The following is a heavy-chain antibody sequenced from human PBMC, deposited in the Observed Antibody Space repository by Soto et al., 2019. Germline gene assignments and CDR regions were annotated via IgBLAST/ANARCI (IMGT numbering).Heavy chain of an antibody. Sequence: QVQLVESGGGVVQPGRSLRLSCAASGFTFSSYGMHWVRQAPGKGLEWVAVISYDGSNKYYADSVKGRFTISRDNSKNTLYLQMNSLRAEDTAVYYCAKEEVGGDAFDIWGQGTMVTVSS. V-gene: IGHV3-30*18. CDR3: AKEEVGGDAFDI. J-gene: IGHJ3*02. D-gene: IGHD3-16*01. CDR1: GFTFSSYG. CDR2: ISYDGSNK.